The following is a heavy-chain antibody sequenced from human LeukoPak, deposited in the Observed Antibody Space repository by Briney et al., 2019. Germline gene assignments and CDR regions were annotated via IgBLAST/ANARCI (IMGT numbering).Heavy chain of an antibody. CDR2: ISGYDGNK. Sequence: ASVKVSCKASGYTFTTYGINWVRQAPGQGLEWMGWISGYDGNKNYAQKVQDRVSMTTDTSTSTAYMELRTLRSDDTAVYYCARADYGYPRGGFDYRGQGTLVTVSS. J-gene: IGHJ4*02. D-gene: IGHD4-17*01. CDR3: ARADYGYPRGGFDY. CDR1: GYTFTTYG. V-gene: IGHV1-18*01.